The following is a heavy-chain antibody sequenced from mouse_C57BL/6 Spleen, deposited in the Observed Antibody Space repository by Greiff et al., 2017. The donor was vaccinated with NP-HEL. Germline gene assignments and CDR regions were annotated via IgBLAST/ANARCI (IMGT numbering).Heavy chain of an antibody. J-gene: IGHJ4*01. Sequence: VQLQQSGAELVKPGASVKISCKASGYAFSSYWMNWVKQRPGKGLEWIGQIYPGDGDTNYNGKFKGKATLTADKSSSTAYMQLSSLTSEDSAVYFCARSSYYSTAMDYWGQGTSVTVSS. D-gene: IGHD2-5*01. V-gene: IGHV1-80*01. CDR2: IYPGDGDT. CDR3: ARSSYYSTAMDY. CDR1: GYAFSSYW.